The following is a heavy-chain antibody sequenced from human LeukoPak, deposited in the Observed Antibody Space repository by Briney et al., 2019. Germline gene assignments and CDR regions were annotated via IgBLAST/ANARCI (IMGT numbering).Heavy chain of an antibody. D-gene: IGHD6-13*01. CDR2: IRTSATII. V-gene: IGHV3-48*03. Sequence: GGSLRLSCEVSGFTFSNYDMNWVRQAPGKGLEWISYIRTSATIIYYADSVRDRFTVSRDNAKNLLNLQMNSLRVEDTAVYYCARDGDSSSYYGDFDYWGQGTLVTVSS. J-gene: IGHJ4*02. CDR3: ARDGDSSSYYGDFDY. CDR1: GFTFSNYD.